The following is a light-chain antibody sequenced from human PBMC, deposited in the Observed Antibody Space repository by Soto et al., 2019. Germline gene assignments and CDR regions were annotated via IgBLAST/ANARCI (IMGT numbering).Light chain of an antibody. CDR2: AAS. CDR1: QGISSY. V-gene: IGKV1-9*01. J-gene: IGKJ3*01. Sequence: DIQLTQSPSFLSASVGDRVTITCRASQGISSYLAWYQQKPGKAPKLLIYAASTLQSGVPSRFSGSGSGTEFTLTISSLQPEDFATYYCQQLNSYPRAFGPGTKVDI. CDR3: QQLNSYPRA.